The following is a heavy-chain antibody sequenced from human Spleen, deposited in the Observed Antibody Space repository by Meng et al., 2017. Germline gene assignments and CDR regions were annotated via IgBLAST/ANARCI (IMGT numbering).Heavy chain of an antibody. CDR2: INHSGSA. CDR1: GGSFSGYY. V-gene: IGHV4-34*01. D-gene: IGHD2-15*01. J-gene: IGHJ4*02. CDR3: ARVFRIVVVVAATGGYFDY. Sequence: SETLSLTCAVYGGSFSGYYWSWIRQPPGKGLEWIGEINHSGSANYNPSLKSRVTISVDTSKNQFSLKLSSVTAADTAVYYCARVFRIVVVVAATGGYFDYWGQGTLVTVSS.